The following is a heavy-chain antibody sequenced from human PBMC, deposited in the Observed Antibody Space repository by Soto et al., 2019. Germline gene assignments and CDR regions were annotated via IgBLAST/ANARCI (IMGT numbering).Heavy chain of an antibody. J-gene: IGHJ5*02. Sequence: QVQLVQAGAEVKKPGASVKVSCKASGYTVTKYEIHWLRHATGPRLAWMGWMNPGSGTTGYAHKFQGRVTMTRNISMSTAYMELSRLGSDDTAIYYCARMAASGSLDWFDPWCQGNLVSVSS. CDR1: GYTVTKYE. V-gene: IGHV1-8*01. CDR2: MNPGSGTT. D-gene: IGHD3-10*01. CDR3: ARMAASGSLDWFDP.